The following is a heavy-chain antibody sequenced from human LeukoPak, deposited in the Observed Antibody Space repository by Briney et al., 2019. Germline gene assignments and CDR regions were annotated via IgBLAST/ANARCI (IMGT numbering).Heavy chain of an antibody. V-gene: IGHV3-23*01. D-gene: IGHD3-22*01. CDR1: GFTFSSYA. J-gene: IGHJ4*02. CDR2: INTSGGST. Sequence: AGGSLRLSCAASGFTFSSYAMSWVRQAPGKGLEWVSGINTSGGSTAYADSVKGRFTISRDDPRNTLYMQMNSLRAEDTALYYCAIMHPYYDGNGYWVQWGQGTLVTVSS. CDR3: AIMHPYYDGNGYWVQ.